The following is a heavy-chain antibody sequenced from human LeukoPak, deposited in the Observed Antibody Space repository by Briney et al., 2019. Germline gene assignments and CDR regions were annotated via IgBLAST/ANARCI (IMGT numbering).Heavy chain of an antibody. CDR3: AREPGIVGTTRWFDP. D-gene: IGHD1-26*01. J-gene: IGHJ5*02. CDR2: INPNSGGT. CDR1: GYTFTSYY. Sequence: ASVKVSCKASGYTFTSYYMHWVRQAPGQGLEWMGWINPNSGGTNYAQKFQGRVTITADKSTSTAYMELSSLRSDDTAVYYCAREPGIVGTTRWFDPWGQGTPVTVSS. V-gene: IGHV1-2*02.